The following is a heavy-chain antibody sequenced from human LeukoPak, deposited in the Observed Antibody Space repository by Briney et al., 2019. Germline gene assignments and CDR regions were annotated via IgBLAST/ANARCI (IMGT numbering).Heavy chain of an antibody. D-gene: IGHD6-13*01. CDR1: GYTFTSYG. CDR3: ARGIAAAGAYDY. J-gene: IGHJ4*02. CDR2: ISAYNGNT. V-gene: IGHV1-18*01. Sequence: ASVPVSCKASGYTFTSYGISWVRQAPGRGLEWMGWISAYNGNTNSAQKLQGRVTMTTDTSTSTAYMELRSLRSDDTAVYYCARGIAAAGAYDYWGQGTLVTVSS.